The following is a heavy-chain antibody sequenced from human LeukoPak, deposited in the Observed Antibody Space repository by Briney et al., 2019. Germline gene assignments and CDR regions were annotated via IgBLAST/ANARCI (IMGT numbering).Heavy chain of an antibody. V-gene: IGHV4-38-2*02. CDR2: IYHSGKT. CDR1: GYFISSGYY. Sequence: SETLSLTCSVSGYFISSGYYWGWIRQPPGKGLEWIGSIYHSGKTYYNPSLKSRVTISGDTSKNQFSLNLSSVTAADTAVYHCARVYCGANCYPGGFCDYWGQGTLVTVSS. CDR3: ARVYCGANCYPGGFCDY. J-gene: IGHJ4*02. D-gene: IGHD2-21*01.